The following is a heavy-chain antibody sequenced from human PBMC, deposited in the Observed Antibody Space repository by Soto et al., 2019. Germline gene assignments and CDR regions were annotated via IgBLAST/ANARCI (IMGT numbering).Heavy chain of an antibody. CDR2: IYHSGST. CDR3: ASVGSHQFPYYFHY. J-gene: IGHJ4*02. V-gene: IGHV4-30-2*01. D-gene: IGHD2-2*01. CDR1: GGSISSGGYS. Sequence: PSDTLSLTCAVSGGSISSGGYSCSWIRQPPGKGLEWIGYIYHSGSTYYNPSLKSRVTISVDRSKNQFSLKLSSVTAADAAVYYCASVGSHQFPYYFHYWRPGTLVTV.